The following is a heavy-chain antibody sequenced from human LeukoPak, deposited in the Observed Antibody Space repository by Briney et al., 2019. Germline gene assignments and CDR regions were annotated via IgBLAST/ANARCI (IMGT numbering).Heavy chain of an antibody. CDR3: ARDMIVVAATKDAFDI. Sequence: ASVKVSCKASGYTFTSYGISWVRQAPGQGLEWMGWISAYNGNTNYAQKFQGRVTMTTDTSTSTAYMELRSLTSDDTAVYYCARDMIVVAATKDAFDIWGQGTMVTVSS. CDR1: GYTFTSYG. D-gene: IGHD3-22*01. V-gene: IGHV1-18*01. CDR2: ISAYNGNT. J-gene: IGHJ3*02.